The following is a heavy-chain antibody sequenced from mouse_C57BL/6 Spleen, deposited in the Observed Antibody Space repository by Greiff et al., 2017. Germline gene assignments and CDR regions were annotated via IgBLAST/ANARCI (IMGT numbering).Heavy chain of an antibody. CDR3: ARDHPVTAVVAHLYFEV. V-gene: IGHV5-16*01. CDR2: INYDGSST. J-gene: IGHJ1*03. Sequence: EVKLMESEGGLVQPGSSMKLSCTASGFTFSDYYMAWVRQVPEKGLEWVANINYDGSSTYYLDSLKSRFIIARDNAKNILYLQTSSLKSEDTATYDCARDHPVTAVVAHLYFEVWGTGTTVTVSS. CDR1: GFTFSDYY. D-gene: IGHD1-1*01.